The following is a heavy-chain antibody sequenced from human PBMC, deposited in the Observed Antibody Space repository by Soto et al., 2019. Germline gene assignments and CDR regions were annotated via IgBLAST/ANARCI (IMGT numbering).Heavy chain of an antibody. CDR3: ADGNVDTGPGKY. J-gene: IGHJ4*02. CDR1: GGSISSSSYY. Sequence: QLQLQESGPGLVKPSETLSLTCTVSGGSISSSSYYWGWIRQPPGKGLEWIGSIYYSGSTYYNPSLKSRVTISVDTSKNQFSLKLSSVTAADTAVYYCADGNVDTGPGKYWGQGTLVTVSS. CDR2: IYYSGST. V-gene: IGHV4-39*01. D-gene: IGHD5-18*01.